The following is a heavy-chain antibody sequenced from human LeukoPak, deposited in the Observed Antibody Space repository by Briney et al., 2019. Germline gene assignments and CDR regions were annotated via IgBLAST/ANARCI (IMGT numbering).Heavy chain of an antibody. CDR1: GFTFSDYY. J-gene: IGHJ4*02. CDR3: ARNQEIDYYDSSGFYWGVEY. D-gene: IGHD3-22*01. V-gene: IGHV3-11*04. CDR2: ISGGGGTI. Sequence: GGSLRLSCAASGFTFSDYYMSWIRQAPGKGLEWVAYISGGGGTIYYADSVKGRFTISRDNAKNSLYLQMDSLRAEDTAVYYCARNQEIDYYDSSGFYWGVEYWGQGTLVTVSS.